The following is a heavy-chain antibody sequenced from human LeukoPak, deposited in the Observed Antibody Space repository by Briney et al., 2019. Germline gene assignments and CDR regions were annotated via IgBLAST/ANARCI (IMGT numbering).Heavy chain of an antibody. D-gene: IGHD3-10*01. V-gene: IGHV1-2*02. Sequence: ASVKVSCKASGYTFTGYYMHWVRQAPGQGLEWMGWINPNSGGTNYAQKFQGRVTMTTDTSTSTAYMELRSLRSDDTAVYYCARVAPSGKEAWGQGTLVTVSS. CDR2: INPNSGGT. CDR3: ARVAPSGKEA. J-gene: IGHJ5*02. CDR1: GYTFTGYY.